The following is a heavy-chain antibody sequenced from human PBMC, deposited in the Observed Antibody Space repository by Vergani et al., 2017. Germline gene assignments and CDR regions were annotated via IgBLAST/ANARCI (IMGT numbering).Heavy chain of an antibody. CDR2: ISGSGGST. J-gene: IGHJ4*02. CDR3: AQQGGYDGGGFDY. CDR1: GFTFSSYA. D-gene: IGHD5-12*01. Sequence: EVQLLESGGGLVQPGGSLRLSCAASGFTFSSYAMSWVRQAPGKGLEWVSAISGSGGSTYYADSVKGRFTISRDNSKNTLYLQMDSLRAEDTAVYYCAQQGGYDGGGFDYWGQGTLVTVSS. V-gene: IGHV3-23*01.